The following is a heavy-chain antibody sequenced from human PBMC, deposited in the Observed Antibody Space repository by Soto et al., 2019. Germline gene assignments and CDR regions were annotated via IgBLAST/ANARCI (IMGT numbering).Heavy chain of an antibody. CDR3: ATTRLWAYYFDY. Sequence: GASVKVSCKVSGYTLTELSMHWVRQAPGKGLEWMGGFDPEDGETIYAQKFQGRVTMSEDTSTDTAYMELSSLRSEDTGVYYCATTRLWAYYFDYWGQGTLVTVSS. D-gene: IGHD1-26*01. CDR2: FDPEDGET. V-gene: IGHV1-24*01. J-gene: IGHJ4*02. CDR1: GYTLTELS.